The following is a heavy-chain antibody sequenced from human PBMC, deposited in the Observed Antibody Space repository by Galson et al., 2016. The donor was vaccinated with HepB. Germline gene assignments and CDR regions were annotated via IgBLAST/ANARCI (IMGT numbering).Heavy chain of an antibody. D-gene: IGHD2-21*01. J-gene: IGHJ3*01. V-gene: IGHV3-74*03. CDR3: TRQEVTSYSDAFDL. CDR1: GFKFSNFW. Sequence: SLRLSCAASGFKFSNFWMHRVRHVPGKGLLWVSRISSDGSFTTYADSVKGRFTVSRDNMRNTLFLKMDDLRAEDTATYFCTRQEVTSYSDAFDLWGQGTRVAVSS. CDR2: ISSDGSFT.